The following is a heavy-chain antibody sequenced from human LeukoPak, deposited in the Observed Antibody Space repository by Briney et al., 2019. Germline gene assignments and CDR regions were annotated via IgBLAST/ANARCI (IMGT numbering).Heavy chain of an antibody. J-gene: IGHJ4*02. CDR2: INHSGST. Sequence: ETLSLTCAVYGGSFSGYYWSWIRQPPGKGLEWIGEINHSGSTNYNPSLKSRVTISVDTSKNQFSLKLSSVTAADTAVYYCARKDIVVVVAAPGATFDYWGQGTLVTVSS. V-gene: IGHV4-34*01. D-gene: IGHD2-15*01. CDR1: GGSFSGYY. CDR3: ARKDIVVVVAAPGATFDY.